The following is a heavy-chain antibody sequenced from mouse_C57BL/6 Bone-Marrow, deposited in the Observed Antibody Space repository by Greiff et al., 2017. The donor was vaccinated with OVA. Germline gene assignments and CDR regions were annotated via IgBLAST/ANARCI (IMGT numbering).Heavy chain of an antibody. CDR1: GFNIKDDY. Sequence: VQLQQSGAELVRPGASVKLSCTASGFNIKDDYMHWVKQRPEQGLEWIGWIDPENGDTEYASKFQGKATITADTSSNTAYLQLSSLTSEDTAVYYCTTLCDGYLFAYGGQGTLVTVSA. CDR2: IDPENGDT. CDR3: TTLCDGYLFAY. V-gene: IGHV14-4*01. J-gene: IGHJ3*01. D-gene: IGHD2-3*01.